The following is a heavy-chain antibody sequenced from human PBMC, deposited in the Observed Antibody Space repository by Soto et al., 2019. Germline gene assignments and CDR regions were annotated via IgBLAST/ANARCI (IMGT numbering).Heavy chain of an antibody. CDR3: ASIGNYDSSGYCKEFDY. V-gene: IGHV1-69*01. D-gene: IGHD3-22*01. CDR1: GGTFSSYA. J-gene: IGHJ4*02. Sequence: QVQLVQSGAEVKKPGSSVKVSCKASGGTFSSYAISWVRQAPGQALEWMGGIIPIFGTANYAQKFQGRVTITADESTSTAYMELSSLRSEDTAVYYCASIGNYDSSGYCKEFDYWGQGTLVTVSS. CDR2: IIPIFGTA.